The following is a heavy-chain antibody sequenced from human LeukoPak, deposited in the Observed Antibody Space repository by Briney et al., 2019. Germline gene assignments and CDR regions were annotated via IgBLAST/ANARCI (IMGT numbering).Heavy chain of an antibody. J-gene: IGHJ4*02. CDR3: ARGESRTKGFDY. CDR2: IYSGGST. V-gene: IGHV3-53*01. D-gene: IGHD3-10*01. Sequence: AGSLRLSCAASAFTVSSNYMSWVRQAPGKGLEWASVIYSGGSTYYADSVKGRFTISRDNSKNTLYLQMNSLRAEDTAVYYCARGESRTKGFDYWGQGTLVTVSS. CDR1: AFTVSSNY.